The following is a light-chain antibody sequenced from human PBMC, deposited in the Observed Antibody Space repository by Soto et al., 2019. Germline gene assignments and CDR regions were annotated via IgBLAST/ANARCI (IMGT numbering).Light chain of an antibody. J-gene: IGKJ5*01. CDR2: DAS. CDR1: QSVRSY. CDR3: QQRSNWPPIT. V-gene: IGKV3-11*01. Sequence: EIVLTQSPATLSLSPGERATLSCRASQSVRSYLAWYQQKPGQAPRLLIYDASNRATGIPVRFSGSGSGTDFTLTISSLEPEDFAVYYCQQRSNWPPITFGQGTRLEIK.